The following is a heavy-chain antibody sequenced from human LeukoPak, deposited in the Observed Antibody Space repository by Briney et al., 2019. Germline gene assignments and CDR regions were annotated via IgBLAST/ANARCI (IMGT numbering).Heavy chain of an antibody. CDR2: IDPSDSYT. CDR3: ARRYNWNDDGYYYYGMDV. D-gene: IGHD1-1*01. J-gene: IGHJ6*02. CDR1: GCSFTSYW. Sequence: GESLRISCKGSGCSFTSYWISWVRPMPGKGLEWMGRIDPSDSYTNYSPSFQGHVTISADKSISTAYLQWSSLKASDTAMYYCARRYNWNDDGYYYYGMDVWGQGTTVTVSS. V-gene: IGHV5-10-1*01.